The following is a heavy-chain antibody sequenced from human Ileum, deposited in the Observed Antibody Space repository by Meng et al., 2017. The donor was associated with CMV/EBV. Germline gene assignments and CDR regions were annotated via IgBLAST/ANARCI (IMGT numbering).Heavy chain of an antibody. CDR2: INHSGST. CDR3: VRGRSDLLASWFDP. J-gene: IGHJ5*02. Sequence: QGQLKQGGAVPLNPSETLSLTCAVYGGSFSGYYWSWIRQPPGKGLEWIGEINHSGSTYYNPSLKSRVTISVDTSKNQFFLRLSSVTAADTGVYYCVRGRSDLLASWFDPWGQGTLVTVSS. D-gene: IGHD3-9*01. CDR1: GGSFSGYY. V-gene: IGHV4-34*01.